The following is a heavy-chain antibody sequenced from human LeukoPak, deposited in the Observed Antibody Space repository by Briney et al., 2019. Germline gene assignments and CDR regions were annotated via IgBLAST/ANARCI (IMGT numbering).Heavy chain of an antibody. CDR1: GYTFTSYD. CDR3: ARQYCSSTSCQFVGHGMDV. V-gene: IGHV1-8*01. D-gene: IGHD2-2*01. J-gene: IGHJ6*02. CDR2: MNPNSGNT. Sequence: ASVKVSCKASGYTFTSYDINWVRQATGQGLEWMGWMNPNSGNTGYAQKFQGRVTMTRNTSLSTAYMELSSLRSEDTAAYYCARQYCSSTSCQFVGHGMDVWGQGTTVTVSS.